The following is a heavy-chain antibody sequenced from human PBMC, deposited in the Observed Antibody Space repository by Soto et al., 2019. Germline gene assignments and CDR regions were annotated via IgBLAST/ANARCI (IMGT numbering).Heavy chain of an antibody. CDR3: ARVTAADKTYFDY. CDR1: GFTFSSYS. D-gene: IGHD6-13*01. Sequence: GGSLRLSCAASGFTFSSYSMDWVRQAPGKGLEWVSYISSSSSTIYYADSVKGRFTISRDNAKNSLYLQMNSLKAEDTAVYYCARVTAADKTYFDYWGQGTLVTVSS. CDR2: ISSSSSTI. V-gene: IGHV3-48*01. J-gene: IGHJ4*02.